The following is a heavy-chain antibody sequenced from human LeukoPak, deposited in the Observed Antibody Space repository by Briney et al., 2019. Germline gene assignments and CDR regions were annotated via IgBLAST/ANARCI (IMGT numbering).Heavy chain of an antibody. Sequence: GGSLRLSCAASGFTFSSYSMNWVRQAPGKGLEWVSYISSSSSTIYYAGSVKGRFTISRDNAKNSLYLQMNSLRAEDTAVYYCARDIAARFDPWGQGTLVTVSS. CDR3: ARDIAARFDP. CDR1: GFTFSSYS. V-gene: IGHV3-48*04. D-gene: IGHD6-6*01. J-gene: IGHJ5*02. CDR2: ISSSSSTI.